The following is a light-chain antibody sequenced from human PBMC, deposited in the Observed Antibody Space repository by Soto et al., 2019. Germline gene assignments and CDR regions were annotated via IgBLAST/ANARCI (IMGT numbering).Light chain of an antibody. J-gene: IGKJ3*01. CDR3: QQRSNRPFRGFT. Sequence: EIVLTQSPATLSLSPGERATLSCRASQSVSSYLAWYQQKPGQAPRLLIYDASNRATGIPARFSGSGSGTDFTLTISSLEPEDFAVYYCQQRSNRPFRGFTFGPGTKVDIK. V-gene: IGKV3-11*01. CDR2: DAS. CDR1: QSVSSY.